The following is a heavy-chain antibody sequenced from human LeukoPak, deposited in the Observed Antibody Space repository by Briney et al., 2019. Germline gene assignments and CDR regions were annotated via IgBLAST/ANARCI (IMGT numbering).Heavy chain of an antibody. V-gene: IGHV4-39*07. CDR1: GGSISSSSYY. CDR2: IYYSGST. CDR3: ARAVIVVVPAAWFDP. J-gene: IGHJ5*02. D-gene: IGHD2-2*01. Sequence: SETLSLTCTVSGGSISSSSYYWGWIRQPPGKGLEWIGSIYYSGSTYYNPSLKSRVTISVDTSKNQFSLKLSSVTAADTAVYYCARAVIVVVPAAWFDPWGQGTLVTVSS.